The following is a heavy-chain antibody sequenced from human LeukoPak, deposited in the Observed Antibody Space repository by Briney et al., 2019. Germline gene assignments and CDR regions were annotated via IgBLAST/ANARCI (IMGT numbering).Heavy chain of an antibody. CDR1: GYTFTGYY. V-gene: IGHV1-2*02. D-gene: IGHD6-13*01. Sequence: ASVKVSCKASGYTFTGYYMHWVRQAPGQGLEWMEWINPNSGGTNYAQKFQGRVTMTRDTSISTAYMELSRLRSDDTAVYYCARERYSSSLNWFDPWGQGTLVTVSS. CDR3: ARERYSSSLNWFDP. CDR2: INPNSGGT. J-gene: IGHJ5*02.